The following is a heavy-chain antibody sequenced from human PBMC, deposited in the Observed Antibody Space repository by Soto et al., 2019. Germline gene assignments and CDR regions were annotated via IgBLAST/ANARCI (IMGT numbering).Heavy chain of an antibody. CDR3: ASARIAVAGTLNY. CDR2: IFHSGST. V-gene: IGHV4-4*02. Sequence: PSETRSLTCIVSVGSISSGRWRCWVRQTPGKGLEWIGEIFHSGSTNYNPSLKSRVTISVDKSKNHFSLKLSSVTAADTAVYDWASARIAVAGTLNYWGEGTLVTVSA. D-gene: IGHD6-19*01. CDR1: VGSISSGRW. J-gene: IGHJ4*01.